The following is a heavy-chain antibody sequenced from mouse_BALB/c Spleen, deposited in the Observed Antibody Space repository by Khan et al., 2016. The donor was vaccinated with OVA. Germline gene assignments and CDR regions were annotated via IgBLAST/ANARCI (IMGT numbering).Heavy chain of an antibody. J-gene: IGHJ3*01. D-gene: IGHD1-1*01. CDR1: GYTFSSYW. CDR2: ILPGSGRN. Sequence: QVQLKQSGAELMKPGASVKISCKATGYTFSSYWIEWVKQRPGHGLEWIGEILPGSGRNNYNEKFKGKATFTADTSSNTAYMQLSSLTSEDSAVYYVARGASYGSSSWFGYWGQGTMVTVSA. CDR3: ARGASYGSSSWFGY. V-gene: IGHV1-9*01.